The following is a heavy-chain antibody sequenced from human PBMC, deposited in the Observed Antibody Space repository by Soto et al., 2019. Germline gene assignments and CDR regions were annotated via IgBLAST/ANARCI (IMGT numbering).Heavy chain of an antibody. CDR1: GGSISGFY. D-gene: IGHD3-10*01. J-gene: IGHJ4*02. Sequence: SETLSLTCTVSGGSISGFYWSWIRQPPGKGLECIGYVYYKGSTNYNPSLKSRVTISVDTSKNQFSLKLSSVTTADTAVYYCARGGGPLWPIDYWGQGTLVTVSS. CDR3: ARGGGPLWPIDY. CDR2: VYYKGST. V-gene: IGHV4-59*01.